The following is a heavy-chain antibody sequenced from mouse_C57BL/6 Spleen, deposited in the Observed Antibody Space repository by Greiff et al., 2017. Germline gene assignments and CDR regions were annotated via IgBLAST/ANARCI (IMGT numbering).Heavy chain of an antibody. V-gene: IGHV3-6*01. Sequence: EVKLVESGPGLVKPSQSLSLTCSVTGYSITSGYYWNWIRQFPGNKLEWMGYISYDGSNNYNPSLKNRISITRDTSKNQFFLKLNSVTTEDTATYYCARDGSSYVGAMDYWGQGTSVTVSS. CDR3: ARDGSSYVGAMDY. CDR2: ISYDGSN. D-gene: IGHD1-1*01. J-gene: IGHJ4*01. CDR1: GYSITSGYY.